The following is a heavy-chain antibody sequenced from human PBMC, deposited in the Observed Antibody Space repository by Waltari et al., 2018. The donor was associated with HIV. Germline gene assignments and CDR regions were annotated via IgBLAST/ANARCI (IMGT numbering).Heavy chain of an antibody. Sequence: QVHLQQWGAGLLKPSETLSLTCDVYGGSFSGYLWNWIRQPPGQGLEWIGEINHSGSTNYNPSLRSRVAISADTSKSQFSLKLSSVTAADTAVYYCARRYCTSSSCPNWFDPWGQGTLVTVSS. V-gene: IGHV4-34*01. CDR2: INHSGST. CDR1: GGSFSGYL. D-gene: IGHD2-2*01. CDR3: ARRYCTSSSCPNWFDP. J-gene: IGHJ5*02.